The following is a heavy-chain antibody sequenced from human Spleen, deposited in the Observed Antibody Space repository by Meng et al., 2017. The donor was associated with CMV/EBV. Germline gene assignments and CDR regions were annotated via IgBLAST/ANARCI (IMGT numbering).Heavy chain of an antibody. Sequence: SETLSLTCTVSGGSIGTYYWIWMRQPPGGGLECIGYMYYRGSTYYNPSLKSRVTMSLDTSKNQFSLELRSVTAADTAVYYCARQDWNPNWFDPWGQGTLVTVSS. D-gene: IGHD1-1*01. CDR2: MYYRGST. J-gene: IGHJ5*02. CDR3: ARQDWNPNWFDP. CDR1: GGSIGTYY. V-gene: IGHV4-59*08.